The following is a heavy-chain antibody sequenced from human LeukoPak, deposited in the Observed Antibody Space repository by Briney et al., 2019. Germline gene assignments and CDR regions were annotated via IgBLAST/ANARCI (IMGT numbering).Heavy chain of an antibody. D-gene: IGHD5-12*01. CDR3: ARAPRSYSGYDY. Sequence: ASVKVSCKASGYTFTSYGITWVRQAPGQGHEWMGWISAYNGNTNYAQKLQGRVIMTTDTSTSTAYMELRSLRSDDTAVYYCARAPRSYSGYDYWGQGTLVTVSS. J-gene: IGHJ4*02. CDR1: GYTFTSYG. CDR2: ISAYNGNT. V-gene: IGHV1-18*01.